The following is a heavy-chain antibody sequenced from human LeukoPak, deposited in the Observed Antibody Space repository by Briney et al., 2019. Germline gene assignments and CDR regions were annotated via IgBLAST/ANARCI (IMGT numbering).Heavy chain of an antibody. CDR1: GYSYSRYG. CDR3: ARDYGDFYNWYDP. CDR2: ISTDSGAT. J-gene: IGHJ5*02. D-gene: IGHD4-17*01. V-gene: IGHV1-18*01. Sequence: GGSVKVSCKASGYSYSRYGIRWVRQAAGQELEWMGWISTDSGATKYAEKFQGRVTVTTHTSTTTSTLELRSLRSDDTAMYYCARDYGDFYNWYDPWGQGTLVIVSS.